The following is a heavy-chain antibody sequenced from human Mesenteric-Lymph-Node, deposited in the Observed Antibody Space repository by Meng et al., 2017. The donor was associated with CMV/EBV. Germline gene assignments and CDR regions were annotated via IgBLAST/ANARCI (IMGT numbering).Heavy chain of an antibody. CDR1: GFTFSSYG. CDR3: ARDQYSSSWPALDI. Sequence: GESLKISCAASGFTFSSYGMHWVRQAPGKGLEWVAVIWYDGSNKYYADSVKGRFTISRDNSKNTLYLQMNSLRAEDTAVYYCARDQYSSSWPALDIWGQGTMVTVSS. V-gene: IGHV3-33*01. CDR2: IWYDGSNK. D-gene: IGHD6-13*01. J-gene: IGHJ3*02.